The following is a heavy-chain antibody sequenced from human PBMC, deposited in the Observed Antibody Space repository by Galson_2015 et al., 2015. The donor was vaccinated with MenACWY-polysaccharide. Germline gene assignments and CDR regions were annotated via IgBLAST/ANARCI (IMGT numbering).Heavy chain of an antibody. Sequence: SLRLSCAASGFTFSTYAMHWVRQAPGQGLEWMATISSSGDDKYYADSVKGRFTISRDNSNNTLYLEMSSLRAGDPAVYYCVKNGYTGSSYGYFDSWGQGTLGTVSS. D-gene: IGHD1-26*01. CDR3: VKNGYTGSSYGYFDS. CDR1: GFTFSTYA. J-gene: IGHJ4*02. V-gene: IGHV3-30*18. CDR2: ISSSGDDK.